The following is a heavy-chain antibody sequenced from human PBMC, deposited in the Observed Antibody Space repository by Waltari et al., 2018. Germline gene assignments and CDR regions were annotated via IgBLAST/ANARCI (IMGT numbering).Heavy chain of an antibody. D-gene: IGHD1-26*01. CDR1: GYSISSGYF. CDR3: ARNSGNYSFFY. J-gene: IGHJ4*02. CDR2: IYHSGRT. V-gene: IGHV4-38-2*01. Sequence: QVQLQESGQGLVKPSETLSLTCAVSGYSISSGYFWGWIRQPPGKGLEWIGSIYHSGRTYYNPSLNSRVTISVDTSKNQFSLKLSSVTAADTAVYYCARNSGNYSFFYWGQGTLVTVSS.